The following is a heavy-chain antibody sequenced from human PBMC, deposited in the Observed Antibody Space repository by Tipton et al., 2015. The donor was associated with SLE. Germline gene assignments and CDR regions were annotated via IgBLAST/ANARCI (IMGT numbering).Heavy chain of an antibody. J-gene: IGHJ3*02. Sequence: TLSLTCTVSGGSISSHYWSWIRQPPGKGLEWIGFIYYSGSTNYNPSLKSRVTISVDTSKNQFSLKLSSVTAADTAVYYCARPIAAAGPDDAFDIWGQGTKVTVSS. V-gene: IGHV4-59*11. D-gene: IGHD6-13*01. CDR3: ARPIAAAGPDDAFDI. CDR2: IYYSGST. CDR1: GGSISSHY.